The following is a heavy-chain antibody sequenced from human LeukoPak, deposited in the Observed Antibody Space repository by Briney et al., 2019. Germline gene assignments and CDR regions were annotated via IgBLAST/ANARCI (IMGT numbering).Heavy chain of an antibody. CDR1: GFTFDDYG. J-gene: IGHJ4*02. CDR2: INWNGGST. Sequence: GGSLRLSCAASGFTFDDYGMSWVRQAPGKGLEWVSGINWNGGSTGYADSVKGRFTISRDNAENSLYLQMNSLRAEDTALYYCARGSVAGTFDYWGQGTLVTVSS. CDR3: ARGSVAGTFDY. V-gene: IGHV3-20*04. D-gene: IGHD6-19*01.